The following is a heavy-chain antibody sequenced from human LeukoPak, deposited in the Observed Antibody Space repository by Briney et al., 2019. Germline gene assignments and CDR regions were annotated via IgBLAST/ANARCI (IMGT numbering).Heavy chain of an antibody. D-gene: IGHD3/OR15-3a*01. Sequence: GGSLSLSCAASGFNYSSYEMNLVRQAPGKGLELLSYISGGGSAIHYADSVKGRFTSSRDNAKNSLYLQMTRLRAEDTAVYYCARNLLLDWYDVFDIWGQGTMVTVSS. CDR2: ISGGGSAI. CDR3: ARNLLLDWYDVFDI. V-gene: IGHV3-48*03. CDR1: GFNYSSYE. J-gene: IGHJ3*02.